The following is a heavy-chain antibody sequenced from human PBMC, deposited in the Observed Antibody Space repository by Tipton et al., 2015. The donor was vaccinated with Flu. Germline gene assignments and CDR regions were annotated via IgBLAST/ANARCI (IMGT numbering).Heavy chain of an antibody. CDR1: GGSISTNY. CDR3: ASGLTTMEI. CDR2: IYDSGSP. V-gene: IGHV4-59*01. Sequence: TLSLTCTVSGGSISTNYWNWIRQAPGKELEWIGNIYDSGSPTYNPSLKSRVTISVDTSENKFSLKLNSVTAADTAVYYCASGLTTMEIWGQGTRVTVSS. J-gene: IGHJ4*02. D-gene: IGHD4/OR15-4a*01.